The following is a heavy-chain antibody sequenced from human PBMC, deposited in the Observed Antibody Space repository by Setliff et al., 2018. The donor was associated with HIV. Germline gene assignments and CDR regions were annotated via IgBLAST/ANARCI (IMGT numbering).Heavy chain of an antibody. CDR1: GGSISSYY. CDR2: TYTSGST. J-gene: IGHJ3*02. Sequence: PSETLSLTCTVSGGSISSYYWSWIRQPPGKGLEWIGYTYTSGSTSYNPSLKSRVTISLATTQNQFSLKLNSVTAADTAVYYCASTSGIVGAARVFDIWGQGTMVSISS. CDR3: ASTSGIVGAARVFDI. D-gene: IGHD1-26*01. V-gene: IGHV4-4*09.